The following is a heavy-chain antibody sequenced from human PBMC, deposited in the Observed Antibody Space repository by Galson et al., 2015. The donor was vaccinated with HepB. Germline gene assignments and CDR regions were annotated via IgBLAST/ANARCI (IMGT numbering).Heavy chain of an antibody. Sequence: SLRLSCAASGFTFSGSAMHWVRQASGKGLEWVGRIRSKANSYATAYAASVKGRFTISRDDSKNTAYLQMNSLKTEDTAVYYCTRREEGYSYGPPYYYYGMDVWGQGTTVTVSS. CDR3: TRREEGYSYGPPYYYYGMDV. J-gene: IGHJ6*02. V-gene: IGHV3-73*01. CDR1: GFTFSGSA. CDR2: IRSKANSYAT. D-gene: IGHD5-18*01.